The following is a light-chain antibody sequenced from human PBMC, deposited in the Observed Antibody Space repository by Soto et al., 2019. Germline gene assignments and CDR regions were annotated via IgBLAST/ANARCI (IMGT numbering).Light chain of an antibody. Sequence: DVQMTQPLSTLSASVGDRVTITCRASQSISTWLAWYQQKPGKAPKLLISDASSLKSGVPSRFSGRGSGTEFTLTIRSLQPDDFATYYCQQYKSHPTFGGGTKVEIK. V-gene: IGKV1-5*01. CDR1: QSISTW. CDR3: QQYKSHPT. CDR2: DAS. J-gene: IGKJ4*01.